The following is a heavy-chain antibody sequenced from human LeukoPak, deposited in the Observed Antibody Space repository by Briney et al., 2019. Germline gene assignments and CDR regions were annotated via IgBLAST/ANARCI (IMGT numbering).Heavy chain of an antibody. Sequence: GGSLRLSCAVSGFTFNYAWMSWVRQVPGKGLEWVGQTVSEIDGGTTDYAAPVKGRFTISRDDSKSTLYLQMNSLKIEDTAVYYCTTDEDWNYARKDVWGQGATVIVSS. J-gene: IGHJ6*02. CDR2: TVSEIDGGTT. V-gene: IGHV3-15*04. CDR1: GFTFNYAW. CDR3: TTDEDWNYARKDV. D-gene: IGHD1-7*01.